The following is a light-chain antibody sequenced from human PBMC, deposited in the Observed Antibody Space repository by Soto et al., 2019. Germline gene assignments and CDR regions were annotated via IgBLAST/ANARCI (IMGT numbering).Light chain of an antibody. J-gene: IGLJ1*01. Sequence: ALTQPASVSGSPGQSITISCTGTSSDVGGYNYVSWYQQHPGKAPKLMIYEVSNRPSGVSNRFSGSKSGNTASLTISGLQAEDEADYYCSSYTSSSTYVFXTGTKVTVL. CDR2: EVS. CDR1: SSDVGGYNY. CDR3: SSYTSSSTYV. V-gene: IGLV2-14*01.